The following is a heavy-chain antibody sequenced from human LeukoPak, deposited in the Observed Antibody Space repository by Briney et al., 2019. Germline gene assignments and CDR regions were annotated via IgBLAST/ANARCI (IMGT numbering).Heavy chain of an antibody. CDR2: INTDGSST. Sequence: GGSLRLSCAASGFSFSSYWMHWVRHAPGKGLVWVSRINTDGSSTRHADSVKGRFTISRDNAKNSLFLQMNSLRAEDTAVYYCARQAVAGTFDYWGQGTLVTVSS. CDR3: ARQAVAGTFDY. V-gene: IGHV3-74*01. J-gene: IGHJ4*02. D-gene: IGHD6-19*01. CDR1: GFSFSSYW.